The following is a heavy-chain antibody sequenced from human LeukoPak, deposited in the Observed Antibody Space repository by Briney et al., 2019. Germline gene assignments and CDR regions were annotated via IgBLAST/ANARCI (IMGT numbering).Heavy chain of an antibody. CDR1: GFTFSSYG. D-gene: IGHD3-3*02. CDR2: ISYDGSNK. Sequence: GGSLRLSCAASGFTFSSYGMHWVRQAPGKGLEWVAIISYDGSNKYYADSVKGRFTISRDNSKNTLYLQMNSLRAEDTAVYYCARHAFPGPFDYWGQGTLVTVSS. J-gene: IGHJ4*02. CDR3: ARHAFPGPFDY. V-gene: IGHV3-30*03.